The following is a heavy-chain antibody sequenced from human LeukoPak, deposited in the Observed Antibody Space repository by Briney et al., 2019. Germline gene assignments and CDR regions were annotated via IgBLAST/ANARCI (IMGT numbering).Heavy chain of an antibody. CDR3: ARRPIAAAGQQYDWFDP. V-gene: IGHV4-34*01. J-gene: IGHJ5*02. CDR2: INHSGST. D-gene: IGHD6-13*01. Sequence: SETLSLTCAVYGGSFSGYYWSWIRQPPGKGLEWIGEINHSGSTNYNPSLKSRVTISVDTSKNQFSLKLSSVTAADTAVYYCARRPIAAAGQQYDWFDPWGQGTLVTVSS. CDR1: GGSFSGYY.